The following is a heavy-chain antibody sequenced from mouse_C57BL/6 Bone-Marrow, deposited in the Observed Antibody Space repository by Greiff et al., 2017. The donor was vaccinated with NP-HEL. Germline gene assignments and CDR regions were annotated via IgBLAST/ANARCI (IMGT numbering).Heavy chain of an antibody. CDR3: AREDTTVVATGGYYFDY. Sequence: QVQLQQSGAELVKPGASVKLSCKASGYTFTSYWMHWVKQRPGRGLEWIGRIDPNSGGTKYNEKFKSKATLTVDKPSSTAYMQLSSLTSEDSAVYYCAREDTTVVATGGYYFDYWGQGTTLTVSS. CDR2: IDPNSGGT. J-gene: IGHJ2*01. CDR1: GYTFTSYW. D-gene: IGHD1-1*01. V-gene: IGHV1-72*01.